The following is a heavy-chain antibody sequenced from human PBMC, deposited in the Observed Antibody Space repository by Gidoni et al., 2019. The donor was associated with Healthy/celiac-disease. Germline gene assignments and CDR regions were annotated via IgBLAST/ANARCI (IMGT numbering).Heavy chain of an antibody. CDR2: SNK. CDR3: AKDTFRMTTVSTTLLDV. J-gene: IGHJ6*02. D-gene: IGHD4-4*01. V-gene: IGHV3-30*02. Sequence: SNKNYSDSVKGRLTIFRDNSKNALYLQMNSLSAEDTAVYYCAKDTFRMTTVSTTLLDVWGQGTTVTVSS.